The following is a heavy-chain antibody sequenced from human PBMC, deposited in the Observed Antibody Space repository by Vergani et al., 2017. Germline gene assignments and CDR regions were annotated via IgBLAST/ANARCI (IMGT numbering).Heavy chain of an antibody. CDR1: GFSLSTGGMR. V-gene: IGHV2-70*04. D-gene: IGHD3-22*01. J-gene: IGHJ4*02. Sequence: QVTLKESSPALVKPTQTLTLTCTFSGFSLSTGGMRVSWIRQPPGKALEWLARIDWDDDKFYSTSLKTRLTISKDTSKNQVVLTMSNMDPVDTATYYCARGVGYYDSSGYLDYFDSWGQGTLVTVSS. CDR2: IDWDDDK. CDR3: ARGVGYYDSSGYLDYFDS.